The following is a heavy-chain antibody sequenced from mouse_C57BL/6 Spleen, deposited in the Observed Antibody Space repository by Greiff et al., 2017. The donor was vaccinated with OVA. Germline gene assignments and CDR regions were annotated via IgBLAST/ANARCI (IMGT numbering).Heavy chain of an antibody. CDR2: IDPSDSET. V-gene: IGHV1-52*01. D-gene: IGHD2-12*01. CDR1: GYTFTSYW. J-gene: IGHJ4*01. CDR3: ARSGRRGNYAMDY. Sequence: VQLQQPGAELVRPGSSVKLSCKASGYTFTSYWMHWVKQRPIQGLEWIGNIDPSDSETHYNQKFKDKATLTVDKSSSTAYMQLSSLTSEDSAVYYCARSGRRGNYAMDYWGQGTSVTVSS.